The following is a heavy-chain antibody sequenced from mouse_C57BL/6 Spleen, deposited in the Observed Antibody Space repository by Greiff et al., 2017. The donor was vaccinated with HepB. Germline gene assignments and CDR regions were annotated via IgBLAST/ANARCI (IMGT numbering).Heavy chain of an antibody. CDR1: GFNIKDDY. CDR2: IDPENGDT. Sequence: VQLQQSGAELVRPGASVKLSCTASGFNIKDDYMHWVKQRPEQGLEWIGWIDPENGDTEYASKFQGKATITADTSSNTAYLQLSSLTSEDTAVYYCTTLTGTGWVDYWGQGTTLTVSS. D-gene: IGHD4-1*01. V-gene: IGHV14-4*01. CDR3: TTLTGTGWVDY. J-gene: IGHJ2*01.